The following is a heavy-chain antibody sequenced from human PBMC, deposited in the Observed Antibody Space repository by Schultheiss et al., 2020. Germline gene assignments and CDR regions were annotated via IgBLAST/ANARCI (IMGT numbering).Heavy chain of an antibody. CDR1: GGSISSGDYY. Sequence: SETLSLTCTVSGGSISSGDYYWSWIRQPPGKGLEWIGEIYHSGSTNYNPSLKSRVTISVDKSKNQFSLKLSSVTAADTAVYYCAKGAGVYYYYGMDVWGQGTTVTVSS. J-gene: IGHJ6*02. CDR3: AKGAGVYYYYGMDV. V-gene: IGHV4-30-4*01. CDR2: IYHSGST.